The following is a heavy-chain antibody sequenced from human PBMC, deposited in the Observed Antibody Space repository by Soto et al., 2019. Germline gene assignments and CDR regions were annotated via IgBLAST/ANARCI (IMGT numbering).Heavy chain of an antibody. CDR1: GGTFSNFF. J-gene: IGHJ6*02. CDR2: IIPVSGTA. D-gene: IGHD6-13*01. CDR3: AREMPSAAAAAGYYYYGLDV. V-gene: IGHV1-69*13. Sequence: SVKVSCKASGGTFSNFFINWVRQAPGQGLEWVGGIIPVSGTATHADKFQGRVTITADESTRTAYMDLSSLRSDDTAVYFCAREMPSAAAAAGYYYYGLDVWGQGTTVTVSS.